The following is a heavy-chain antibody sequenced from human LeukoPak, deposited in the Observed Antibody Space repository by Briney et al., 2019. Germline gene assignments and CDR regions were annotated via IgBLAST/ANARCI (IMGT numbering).Heavy chain of an antibody. CDR3: ARMGMYSSSWYFDY. D-gene: IGHD6-13*01. V-gene: IGHV5-10-1*01. CDR1: GYSFTSYW. J-gene: IGHJ4*02. CDR2: IDPSGSYT. Sequence: PGESLKISCKGSGYSFTSYWISWVRQMPGKGLEWMGRIDPSGSYTNYSPSFQGHVTISADKSISTAYLQWSSLKASDTAMYYCARMGMYSSSWYFDYWGQGTLVTVSS.